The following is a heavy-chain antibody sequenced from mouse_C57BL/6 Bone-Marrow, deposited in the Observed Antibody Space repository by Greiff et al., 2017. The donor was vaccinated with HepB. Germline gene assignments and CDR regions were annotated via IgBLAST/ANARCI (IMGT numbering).Heavy chain of an antibody. Sequence: EVQLVESGGDLVKPGGSLKLSCAASGFTFSSYGMSWVRQTPDKRLEWVATISSGGSYTYYPDSVKGRFTISRDNAKNTLYLQMSSLKSEDTAMYYCARMTYDGDYPYAMDYWGQGTSVTVSS. D-gene: IGHD2-3*01. V-gene: IGHV5-6*01. CDR1: GFTFSSYG. CDR2: ISSGGSYT. J-gene: IGHJ4*01. CDR3: ARMTYDGDYPYAMDY.